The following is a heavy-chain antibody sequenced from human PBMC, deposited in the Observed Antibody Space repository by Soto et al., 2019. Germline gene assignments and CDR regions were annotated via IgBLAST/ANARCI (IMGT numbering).Heavy chain of an antibody. D-gene: IGHD4-17*01. V-gene: IGHV4-30-2*01. CDR1: GGSISSGGYS. CDR3: ARAHYGDYGYGMDV. J-gene: IGHJ6*02. CDR2: IYHSGST. Sequence: PSETLSLTCAVSGGSISSGGYSGSWIRPPPGKGLEWIGYIYHSGSTYYNPSLKSRVTISVDRSKNQFSLKLSSVTAADTAVYYCARAHYGDYGYGMDVWGQGTTVTVSS.